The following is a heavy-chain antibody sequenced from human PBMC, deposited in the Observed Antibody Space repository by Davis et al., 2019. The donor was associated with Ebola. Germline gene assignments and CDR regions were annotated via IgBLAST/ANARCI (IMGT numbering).Heavy chain of an antibody. CDR3: ARVPYYYYGMDV. CDR1: GFTFNYYA. Sequence: GGSLRLSCAASGFTFNYYAMSWVRQAPGKGLEWVSSISSSSSYIYYADSVKGRFTISRDNAKNSLYLQMNSLRAEDTAVYYCARVPYYYYGMDVWGQGTTVTVSS. CDR2: ISSSSSYI. V-gene: IGHV3-21*01. J-gene: IGHJ6*02.